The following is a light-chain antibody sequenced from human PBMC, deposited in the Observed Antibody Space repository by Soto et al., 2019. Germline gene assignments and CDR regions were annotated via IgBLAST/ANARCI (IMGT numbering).Light chain of an antibody. CDR3: CSYAGSNTWV. Sequence: QSVLTQPASVSGSPGQSITISCTGTNGDVGAYDYVSWYQQHPGKAPKLMISQVNNRPSGVSNRFSGSKFGNTASLTVSGLQAEDEADYYCCSYAGSNTWVFGGGTQLTVL. J-gene: IGLJ3*02. CDR1: NGDVGAYDY. V-gene: IGLV2-14*01. CDR2: QVN.